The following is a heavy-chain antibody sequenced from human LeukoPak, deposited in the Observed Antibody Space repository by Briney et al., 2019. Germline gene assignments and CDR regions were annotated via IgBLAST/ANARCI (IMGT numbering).Heavy chain of an antibody. CDR2: ISSSSSYI. J-gene: IGHJ4*02. CDR3: ARDPYYDSSSYLRY. CDR1: GFTFSSYS. V-gene: IGHV3-21*01. Sequence: RRESLRLSCAASGFTFSSYSMNWVRQAPGKGLEWVSSISSSSSYIYYADSVKGRFTISRDNAKNSLYLQMNSLRAEDTAVYYCARDPYYDSSSYLRYWGQGTLVTVSS. D-gene: IGHD3-22*01.